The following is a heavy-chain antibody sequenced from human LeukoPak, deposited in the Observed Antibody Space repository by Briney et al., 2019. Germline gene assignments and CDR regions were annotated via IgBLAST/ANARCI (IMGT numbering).Heavy chain of an antibody. J-gene: IGHJ1*01. D-gene: IGHD3-22*01. CDR2: VYYTGRT. V-gene: IGHV4-39*01. CDR3: ARRRYYDSTGYLD. CDR1: GGYISSSSYY. Sequence: SETLSLTCSVSGGYISSSSYYWGWIRQPPGKGLEWIGDVYYTGRTYNNSSLKSRLTVSIDTSKNQFSLKLASLSAADTAVYYCARRRYYDSTGYLDWGQGTLITVSS.